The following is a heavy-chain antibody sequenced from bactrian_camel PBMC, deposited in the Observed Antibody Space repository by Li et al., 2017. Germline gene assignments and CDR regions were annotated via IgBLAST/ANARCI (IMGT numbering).Heavy chain of an antibody. CDR1: GDIFNSKC. D-gene: IGHD6*01. J-gene: IGHJ4*01. V-gene: IGHV3S54*01. CDR3: AVRRGISSACPEPSSRNY. Sequence: VQLVESGGGSVQAGGSLRLSCATSGDIFNSKCLGWFRQAPGKEREGIAAIYPDDGRTYDRDSMKGRFSISQDDVNNTVYLQMSSLKPEDTAMYYCAVRRGISSACPEPSSRNYWGPGTQVTVS. CDR2: IYPDDGRT.